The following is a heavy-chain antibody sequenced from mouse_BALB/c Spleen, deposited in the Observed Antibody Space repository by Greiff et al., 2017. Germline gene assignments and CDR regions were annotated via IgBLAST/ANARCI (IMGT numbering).Heavy chain of an antibody. Sequence: QVQLQQSGPELVKPGASVRISCKASGYTFTSYYIHWVKQRPGQGLEWIGWIYPGNVNTKYNEKFKGKATLTADKSSSTAYMQLSSLTSEDSAVYFCAGGYWAMDYWGQGTSVTVSS. D-gene: IGHD1-1*02. CDR3: AGGYWAMDY. CDR2: IYPGNVNT. CDR1: GYTFTSYY. J-gene: IGHJ4*01. V-gene: IGHV1S56*01.